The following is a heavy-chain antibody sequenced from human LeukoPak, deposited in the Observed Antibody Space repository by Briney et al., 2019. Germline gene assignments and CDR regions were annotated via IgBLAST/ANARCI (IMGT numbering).Heavy chain of an antibody. CDR1: GYTFTSYD. Sequence: ASVKVSCKASGYTFTSYDINWVRQATGQGLEWMGWMNPNSGNTGYAQKFQGRVTMTRNTSISTAYMELSSLRSEDTAVYYCARGWGSGWLRGLMNAYYYYMDVWGKGTTVTISS. V-gene: IGHV1-8*01. CDR3: ARGWGSGWLRGLMNAYYYYMDV. J-gene: IGHJ6*03. CDR2: MNPNSGNT. D-gene: IGHD6-19*01.